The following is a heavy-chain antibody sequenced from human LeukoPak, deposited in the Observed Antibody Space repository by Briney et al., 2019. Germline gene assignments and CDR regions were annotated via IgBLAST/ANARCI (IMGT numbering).Heavy chain of an antibody. D-gene: IGHD6-13*01. CDR2: IYYSGST. CDR1: GGSFSGYY. V-gene: IGHV4-34*01. J-gene: IGHJ4*02. CDR3: ARAYSPPQWSPFDY. Sequence: SETLSLTCAVYGGSFSGYYWGWIRQPPGKGLEWIGSIYYSGSTYYKPSLKSRVTISLDTSKNQLSLKLSSVTAADTAVYYCARAYSPPQWSPFDYWGQGTLVTVSS.